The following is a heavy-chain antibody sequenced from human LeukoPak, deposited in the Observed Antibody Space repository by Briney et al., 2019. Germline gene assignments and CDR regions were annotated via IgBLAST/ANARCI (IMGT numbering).Heavy chain of an antibody. CDR2: INPSGTGT. J-gene: IGHJ5*02. CDR3: ATDHSMANTAWWFDP. Sequence: ASVTVSFKASGYTITNNYMHWVRQAPGQGLEWMGVINPSGTGTSYAQKFQGRITMSRDTSTSTVYMELSSLRSEDTAFYYCATDHSMANTAWWFDPWGQGTLVTVSS. D-gene: IGHD5-24*01. V-gene: IGHV1-46*01. CDR1: GYTITNNY.